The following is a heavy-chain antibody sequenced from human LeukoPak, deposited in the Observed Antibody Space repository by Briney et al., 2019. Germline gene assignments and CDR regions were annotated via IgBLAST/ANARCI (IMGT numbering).Heavy chain of an antibody. CDR3: ARDGERWPSRAPNYFDY. V-gene: IGHV3-21*01. J-gene: IGHJ4*02. CDR1: GFTFSSYS. Sequence: KPGGSLRLSCAASGFTFSSYSMNWVRQAPGKGLEWVSSISSSSSYIYYADSVKGRFTISRDNAKNSLYLQMNSLRAEDTAVYYCARDGERWPSRAPNYFDYWGQGTLVTVSS. D-gene: IGHD5-24*01. CDR2: ISSSSSYI.